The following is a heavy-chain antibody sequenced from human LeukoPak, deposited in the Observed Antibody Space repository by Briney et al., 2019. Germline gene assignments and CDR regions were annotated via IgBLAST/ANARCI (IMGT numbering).Heavy chain of an antibody. J-gene: IGHJ4*02. V-gene: IGHV3-72*01. CDR3: ARAPERNSAYYFDY. Sequence: QPGGSLRLSCAASGFTFSDHYMDWVRQAPGKGLEWVGRTRNKANSYTTEYAASVKGRFTISRDDSKNSLYLQMNSLKTEDTAVYYCARAPERNSAYYFDYWGQGTLVTVSS. D-gene: IGHD1-7*01. CDR2: TRNKANSYTT. CDR1: GFTFSDHY.